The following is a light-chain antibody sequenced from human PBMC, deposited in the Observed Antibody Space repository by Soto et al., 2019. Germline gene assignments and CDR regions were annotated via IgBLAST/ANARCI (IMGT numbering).Light chain of an antibody. V-gene: IGLV2-23*01. Sequence: QPALTQPASVSGSPGQSITISCTGTSRDVGSYNHVSWYQQHPGEAPKVMIYEGAKRPPGVSNRFSGSKSDNTASLTISGLQAEDEAEYYCCLYGGSSAHYVFGAGTXVTFL. CDR3: CLYGGSSAHYV. CDR1: SRDVGSYNH. J-gene: IGLJ1*01. CDR2: EGA.